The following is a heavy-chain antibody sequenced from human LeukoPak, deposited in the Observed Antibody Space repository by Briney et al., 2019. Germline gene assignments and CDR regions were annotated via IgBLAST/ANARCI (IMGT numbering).Heavy chain of an antibody. CDR2: INPNSGGT. CDR3: ARTSHYVDIAATIPYGIYYFDY. CDR1: GYTFTGYY. Sequence: ASVKVSCKASGYTFTGYYMHWVRQAPGQGLEWMGWINPNSGGTNYAQKFQGRVTMTRDTSISTAYMELRSLRSDDTAVYYCARTSHYVDIAATIPYGIYYFDYWGRGTLVTVSS. V-gene: IGHV1-2*02. J-gene: IGHJ4*02. D-gene: IGHD5-12*01.